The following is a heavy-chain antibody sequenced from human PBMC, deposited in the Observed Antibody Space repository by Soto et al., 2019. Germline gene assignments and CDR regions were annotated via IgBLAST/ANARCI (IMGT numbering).Heavy chain of an antibody. J-gene: IGHJ4*01. CDR2: INPGNGNT. CDR1: GYTFTSYA. D-gene: IGHD1-7*01. Sequence: ASVKVSCKASGYTFTSYAIHWVCQAPGQRLEWMGWINPGNGNTRYSQKFQGRVTISRDTSASTAYMEMSSLRFEDTAVYYCARGPRYNWNYAVDYWGHGTLVTVSS. V-gene: IGHV1-3*01. CDR3: ARGPRYNWNYAVDY.